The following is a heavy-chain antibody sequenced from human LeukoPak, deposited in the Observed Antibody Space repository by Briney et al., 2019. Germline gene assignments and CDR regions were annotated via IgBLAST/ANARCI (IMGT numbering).Heavy chain of an antibody. Sequence: GGSLRLSCAASGFTVSNSYMNWVRQAPGKGLESVSLIYSGGGTYYADSVKGRFTISRDNSKNTLYLQMNSLRAEDTAVCYCARNYYDSSAYYYFDYWGQGTLVTVSS. CDR2: IYSGGGT. J-gene: IGHJ4*02. V-gene: IGHV3-66*01. CDR1: GFTVSNSY. D-gene: IGHD3-22*01. CDR3: ARNYYDSSAYYYFDY.